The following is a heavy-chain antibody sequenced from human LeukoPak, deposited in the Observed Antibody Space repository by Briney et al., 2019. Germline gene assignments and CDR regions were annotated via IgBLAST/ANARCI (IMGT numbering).Heavy chain of an antibody. V-gene: IGHV3-30-3*01. J-gene: IGHJ4*02. D-gene: IGHD3-10*01. CDR1: GFTFSSYA. CDR3: ARDRWFGELSSYYFDY. Sequence: PGGSLRLSCAASGFTFSSYAMHWVRQAPGKGLEWVAVISYDGSNKYYADSVKGRFTISRDNSKNTLYRQMNSLRAEDTAVYYCARDRWFGELSSYYFDYWGQGTLVTVSS. CDR2: ISYDGSNK.